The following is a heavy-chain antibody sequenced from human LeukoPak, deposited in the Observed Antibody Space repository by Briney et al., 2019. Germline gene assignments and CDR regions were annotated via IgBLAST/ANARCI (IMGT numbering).Heavy chain of an antibody. V-gene: IGHV3-74*01. J-gene: IGHJ4*02. Sequence: GGSLRLSCAASGFTFSSNWMHWVRQAPGKGLVWVSRIKGDGSSTSYADSVKGRFTISRDNAKNTLFVQMNSLRAEDTAVYYCVRDGVGAPPFDYWGQGALVTVSS. CDR3: VRDGVGAPPFDY. D-gene: IGHD1-26*01. CDR1: GFTFSSNW. CDR2: IKGDGSST.